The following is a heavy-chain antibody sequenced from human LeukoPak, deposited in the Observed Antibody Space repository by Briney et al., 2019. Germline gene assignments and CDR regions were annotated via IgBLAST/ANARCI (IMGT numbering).Heavy chain of an antibody. J-gene: IGHJ5*02. CDR2: INHSGST. Sequence: PSETLSLTCAVYGGSFSGYYWSWIRQPPGKGLEWIGEINHSGSTYYNPSLKSRVTISVDTSKNQFSLKLSSVTAADTAVYYCARDVRGYCSGGSCLSWFDPWGQGTLVTVSS. D-gene: IGHD2-15*01. CDR3: ARDVRGYCSGGSCLSWFDP. CDR1: GGSFSGYY. V-gene: IGHV4-34*01.